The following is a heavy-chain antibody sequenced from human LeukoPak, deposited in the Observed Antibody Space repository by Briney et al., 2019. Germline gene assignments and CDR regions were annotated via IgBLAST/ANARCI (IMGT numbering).Heavy chain of an antibody. CDR3: ARDIKVGATKTWFDP. V-gene: IGHV4-38-2*02. D-gene: IGHD1-26*01. CDR1: GYSISSGYY. Sequence: PSETLSLTCTVSGYSISSGYYWGWIRQPPGKGLEWIGSIYHSGSTYYNPSLKSRVTISVDTSKNQFSLKLSSVTAADTAVYYCARDIKVGATKTWFDPWGQGTLVTVSS. J-gene: IGHJ5*02. CDR2: IYHSGST.